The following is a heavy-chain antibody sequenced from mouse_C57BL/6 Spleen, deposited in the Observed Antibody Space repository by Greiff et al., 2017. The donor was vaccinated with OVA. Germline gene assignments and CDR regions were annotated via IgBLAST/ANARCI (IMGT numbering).Heavy chain of an antibody. J-gene: IGHJ4*01. D-gene: IGHD3-2*02. CDR2: INPNNGGT. CDR3: ARSDSSGYGDAMDY. Sequence: VQLQQSGPELVKPGASVKISCKASGYTFTDYYMNWVKQSHGKSLEWIGDINPNNGGTSYNQKFKGKATLTVDKSSSTAYMELRSLTSEDSAVYYCARSDSSGYGDAMDYWGQGTSVTVSS. V-gene: IGHV1-26*01. CDR1: GYTFTDYY.